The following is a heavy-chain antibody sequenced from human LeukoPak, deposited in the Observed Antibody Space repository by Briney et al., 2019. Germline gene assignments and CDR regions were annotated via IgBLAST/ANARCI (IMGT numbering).Heavy chain of an antibody. CDR1: GYTFTSYG. D-gene: IGHD3-10*01. Sequence: GASVKVSCKASGYTFTSYGISWVRQAPGQGLEWMGWISAYNGNTNYAQKLQGRVTMTTDTSTSTAYMELRSLRSDDTAVYYCARDLLWFGEFGLGRARWFDSWGQGTLVTVSS. J-gene: IGHJ5*01. CDR3: ARDLLWFGEFGLGRARWFDS. CDR2: ISAYNGNT. V-gene: IGHV1-18*01.